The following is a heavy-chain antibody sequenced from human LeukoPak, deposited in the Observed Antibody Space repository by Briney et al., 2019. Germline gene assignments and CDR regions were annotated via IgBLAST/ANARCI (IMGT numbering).Heavy chain of an antibody. CDR3: AGDGSSGIAVAGTEYYYGMDV. J-gene: IGHJ6*02. CDR2: IYYSGST. CDR1: GGSVSSGSYY. D-gene: IGHD6-19*01. Sequence: SETLSLTCTVSGGSVSSGSYYWSWIRQPPGKGLEWIGYIYYSGSTNYNPSLKSRVTISVDTSKNQFSLKLSSVTAADTAVYYCAGDGSSGIAVAGTEYYYGMDVWGQGTTVTVSS. V-gene: IGHV4-61*01.